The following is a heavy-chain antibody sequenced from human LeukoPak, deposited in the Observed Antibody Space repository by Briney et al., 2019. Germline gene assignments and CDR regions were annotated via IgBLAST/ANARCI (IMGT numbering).Heavy chain of an antibody. D-gene: IGHD3-22*01. Sequence: PSETLSLTCTVSGGSISSSSYYWGWIRQPPGKGLEWIGSIYYSGSTYYNPSLKSRVTISVDTSKNQFSQKLSSVTAADTAVYYCARGDSMIVANWFDPWGQGTLVTVSS. J-gene: IGHJ5*02. CDR1: GGSISSSSYY. V-gene: IGHV4-39*07. CDR3: ARGDSMIVANWFDP. CDR2: IYYSGST.